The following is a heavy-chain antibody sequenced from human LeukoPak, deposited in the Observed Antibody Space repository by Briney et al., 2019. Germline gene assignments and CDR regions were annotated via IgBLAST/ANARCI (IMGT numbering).Heavy chain of an antibody. V-gene: IGHV3-30*02. D-gene: IGHD3-22*01. CDR3: ARDGGYYDSSGYYYVHFDY. CDR1: GFTFSSYG. Sequence: GGSLRLSCAASGFTFSSYGMHWVRQAPGKGLEWVAFIRYDGSNKYYADSVKGRFTISRDNSKNTLYLQMNSLRAEDTAVYYCARDGGYYDSSGYYYVHFDYWGQGTLVTVSS. CDR2: IRYDGSNK. J-gene: IGHJ4*02.